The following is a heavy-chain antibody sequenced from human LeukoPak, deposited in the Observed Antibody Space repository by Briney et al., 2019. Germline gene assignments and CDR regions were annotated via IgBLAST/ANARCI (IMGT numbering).Heavy chain of an antibody. CDR2: VNSGGTAT. V-gene: IGHV3-74*01. CDR1: GITFSFSW. J-gene: IGHJ4*02. Sequence: PGGSLRLSCAASGITFSFSWMHWVRQAPGKGLVWVSRVNSGGTATNYADFVKGRFTISRDNAKNTLYLQMNSLRFEDSAVYYCTRGLSSYYGYFDYWGQGTLVTVSS. CDR3: TRGLSSYYGYFDY. D-gene: IGHD3-3*01.